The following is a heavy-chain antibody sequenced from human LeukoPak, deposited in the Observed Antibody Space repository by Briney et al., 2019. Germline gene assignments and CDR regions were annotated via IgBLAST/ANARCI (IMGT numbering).Heavy chain of an antibody. Sequence: ASVNASSKASGFTFTTYGFSWVRQAPGQGLEWVGWISAHSGKTDSAQMFQGRVTMTTDTPTSTAYMELTSLRSDDTAEYYCARVGSYGLWGEFNDWGKGTRVTVSS. CDR1: GFTFTTYG. J-gene: IGHJ4*03. V-gene: IGHV1-18*01. CDR2: ISAHSGKT. CDR3: ARVGSYGLWGEFND. D-gene: IGHD5-18*01.